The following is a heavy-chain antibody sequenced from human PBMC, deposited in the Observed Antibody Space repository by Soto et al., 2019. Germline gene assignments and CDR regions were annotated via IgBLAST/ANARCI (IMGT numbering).Heavy chain of an antibody. CDR3: ASVETQRYYYGMDV. Sequence: ASVKVSCKASGYTFSSYAISWVRQAPGQGLEWMGGIIPIFGTADYAQKFQGRVTITADESTSTAYMELSSLRSEDTAVYYCASVETQRYYYGMDVWGQGTTVTVSS. D-gene: IGHD2-15*01. CDR2: IIPIFGTA. J-gene: IGHJ6*02. CDR1: GYTFSSYA. V-gene: IGHV1-69*13.